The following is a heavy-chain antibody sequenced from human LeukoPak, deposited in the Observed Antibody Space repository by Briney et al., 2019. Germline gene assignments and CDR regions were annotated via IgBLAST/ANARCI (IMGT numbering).Heavy chain of an antibody. D-gene: IGHD6-19*01. V-gene: IGHV3-23*01. CDR1: GFTFSSYA. J-gene: IGHJ6*02. CDR2: ISGSGGST. Sequence: QSGGSLRLSCAASGFTFSSYAMSWVRQAPGKGLEWVSAISGSGGSTYYADSVKGRFTISRDNSKNTLYLQMNSLRAEDTAVYYCAKDTVAVTYYYYGMDVWGQGTTVTVSS. CDR3: AKDTVAVTYYYYGMDV.